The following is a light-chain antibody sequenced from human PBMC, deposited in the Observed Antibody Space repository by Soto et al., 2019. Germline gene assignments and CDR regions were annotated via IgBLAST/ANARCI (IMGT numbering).Light chain of an antibody. CDR1: QNIGTS. CDR3: QQRRVWPIT. J-gene: IGKJ5*01. Sequence: EIVLTQSPATLSLSPGERSTLSCMAFQNIGTSLVWSQQKPGQSPLLLIYYASHRATGVPARFSGSGSGTDFTLTISGLEPEDFEVYYCQQRRVWPITFGQGTRLEIK. V-gene: IGKV3-11*01. CDR2: YAS.